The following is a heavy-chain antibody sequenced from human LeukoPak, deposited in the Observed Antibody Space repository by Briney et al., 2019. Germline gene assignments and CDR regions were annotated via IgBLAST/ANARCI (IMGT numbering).Heavy chain of an antibody. CDR3: ATTIPYCSSGTCAL. V-gene: IGHV3-7*01. CDR1: GLTFSSNW. J-gene: IGHJ4*02. CDR2: RHDDGWGK. Sequence: PGGSLRLSCTASGLTFSSNWMSWVRQAPGKGLEWVANRHDDGWGKSYVDSVKSRFSISRDNAANSLYLQMNSLRAEDTAVYFCATTIPYCSSGTCALGGQGTLVTVSS. D-gene: IGHD2-15*01.